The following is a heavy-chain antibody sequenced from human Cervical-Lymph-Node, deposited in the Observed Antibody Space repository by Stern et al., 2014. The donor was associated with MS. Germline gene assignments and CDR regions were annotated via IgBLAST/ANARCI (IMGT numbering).Heavy chain of an antibody. Sequence: QVQLVESGGGVVQPGRSLTLSCAASGFSLSYSGMHWVRQAPGTGLEWVAVMSFVGGNKKYGDSVKGRFSISRDMANNTLFLQMNSLRPEDTAVYYCMGVGDAMHVWGQGTTVIVSS. CDR2: MSFVGGNK. V-gene: IGHV3-30*03. CDR3: MGVGDAMHV. J-gene: IGHJ6*02. CDR1: GFSLSYSG.